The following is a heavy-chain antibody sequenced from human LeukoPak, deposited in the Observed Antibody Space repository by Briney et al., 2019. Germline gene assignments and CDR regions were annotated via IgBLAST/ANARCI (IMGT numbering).Heavy chain of an antibody. CDR2: IYYIGST. J-gene: IGHJ6*03. Sequence: SETLSLTCTVSGGSISSYYWSWTRQPPGRGLEWVGYIYYIGSTNYNPFLKSRVTISIDPPKNQFSLKLSSVTAADTAVYYCARDLAVWGTTGTKVPYYYYYMDVWGKGTTVTVSS. CDR1: GGSISSYY. D-gene: IGHD1-1*01. CDR3: ARDLAVWGTTGTKVPYYYYYMDV. V-gene: IGHV4-59*01.